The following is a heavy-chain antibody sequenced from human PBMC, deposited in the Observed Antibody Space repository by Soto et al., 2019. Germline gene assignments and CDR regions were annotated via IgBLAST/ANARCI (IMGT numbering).Heavy chain of an antibody. CDR2: IYYSGST. CDR1: CGYIISSGYY. D-gene: IGHD1-26*01. J-gene: IGHJ6*02. Sequence: SETLSLTCTVSCGYIISSGYYWGWIRKPPGKGLEWIGSIYYSGSTYYNPSLKSRVTISVDTSKNQFSLKLSSVTAADTAVYYCARLGAGLYYYYYGMDVWGQGTTVTVSS. V-gene: IGHV4-39*01. CDR3: ARLGAGLYYYYYGMDV.